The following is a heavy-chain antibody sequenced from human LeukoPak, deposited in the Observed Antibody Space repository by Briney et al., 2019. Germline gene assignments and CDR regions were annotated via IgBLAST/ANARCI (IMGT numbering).Heavy chain of an antibody. V-gene: IGHV4-59*01. D-gene: IGHD4-17*01. CDR1: GGSISSYY. J-gene: IGHJ4*02. CDR2: IYYSGST. Sequence: PSETLSLTCTVSGGSISSYYWSWIRQPPGKGLEWIGDIYYSGSTNYNPSLKSRVTISVDTSKNQFSLKLSSVTAADTAVYYCARDASLFYGDYAAFDYWGQGTLVTVSS. CDR3: ARDASLFYGDYAAFDY.